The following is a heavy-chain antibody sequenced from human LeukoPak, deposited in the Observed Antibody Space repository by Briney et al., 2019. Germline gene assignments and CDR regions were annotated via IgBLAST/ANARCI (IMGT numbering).Heavy chain of an antibody. D-gene: IGHD3-22*01. CDR2: INHSGST. CDR3: ARGHDSLYYFDY. Sequence: SETLSLTCAVYGGSFSGYYWSWIRQPPGKGLDWIGEINHSGSTNYNPSLKSRVTISVDTSKNQFSLKLSSVTAADTAVYYCARGHDSLYYFDYWGQGTLVTVSS. V-gene: IGHV4-34*01. CDR1: GGSFSGYY. J-gene: IGHJ4*02.